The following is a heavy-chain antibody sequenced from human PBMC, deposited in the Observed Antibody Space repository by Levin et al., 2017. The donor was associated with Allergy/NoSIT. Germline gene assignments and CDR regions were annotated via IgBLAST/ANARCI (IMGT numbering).Heavy chain of an antibody. D-gene: IGHD5-12*01. J-gene: IGHJ3*02. V-gene: IGHV4-31*03. CDR2: IYYSGST. CDR1: GGSISSGGYY. CDR3: ARDGGGYDRDPAFDI. Sequence: SETLSLTCTVSGGSISSGGYYWSWIRQHPGKGLEWIGYIYYSGSTYYNPSLKSRVTISVDTSKNQFSLKLSSVTAADTAVYYCARDGGGYDRDPAFDIWGQGTMVTVSS.